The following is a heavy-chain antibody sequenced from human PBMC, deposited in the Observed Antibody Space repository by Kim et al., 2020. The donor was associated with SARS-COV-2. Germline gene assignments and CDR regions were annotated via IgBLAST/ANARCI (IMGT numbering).Heavy chain of an antibody. J-gene: IGHJ6*02. CDR3: ARGGGPIWFGDLPYYYYGMDV. V-gene: IGHV1-3*01. D-gene: IGHD3-10*01. Sequence: ASVKVSCKASGYTFTSYAMHWVRQAPGQRLEWMGWINAGNGNTKYSQKFQGRVTITRDTSASTAYMELSSLRSEDTAVYYCARGGGPIWFGDLPYYYYGMDVWGQGTTVTVSS. CDR2: INAGNGNT. CDR1: GYTFTSYA.